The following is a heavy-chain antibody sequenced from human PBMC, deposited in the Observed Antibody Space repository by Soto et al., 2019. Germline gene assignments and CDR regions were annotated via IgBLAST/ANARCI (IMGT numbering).Heavy chain of an antibody. D-gene: IGHD1-26*01. Sequence: QVQLVESGGGVVQPGRSLRFSCASSGFSFTSYGMHWFRQAPGKGLEWVAVISNHGSDKYYADSVKGRFTISRDNSKNTPFLQMNSLRAEDTAVYYCGKGKWELADAFDIWGQGTMVTVSS. V-gene: IGHV3-30*18. J-gene: IGHJ3*02. CDR3: GKGKWELADAFDI. CDR1: GFSFTSYG. CDR2: ISNHGSDK.